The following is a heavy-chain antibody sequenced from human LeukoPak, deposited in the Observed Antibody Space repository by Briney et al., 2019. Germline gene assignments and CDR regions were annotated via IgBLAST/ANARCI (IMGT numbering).Heavy chain of an antibody. D-gene: IGHD2-2*01. V-gene: IGHV3-33*01. J-gene: IGHJ3*02. CDR1: GFTFSSYG. CDR2: IWYDGSNK. CDR3: ARGYCSSTSCRAFSGRDAFDI. Sequence: GGSLRLSCAASGFTFSSYGMHWVRQAPGKGLEWVAVIWYDGSNKYYADSVKGRFTISRDNSKNTLYLQMNSLRAEDTAVYYCARGYCSSTSCRAFSGRDAFDIWGQGTMVTVSS.